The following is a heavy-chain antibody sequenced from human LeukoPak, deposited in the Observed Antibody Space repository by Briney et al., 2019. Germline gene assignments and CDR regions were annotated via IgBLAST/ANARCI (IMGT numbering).Heavy chain of an antibody. CDR2: ISSSSSYI. V-gene: IGHV3-21*01. D-gene: IGHD1-26*01. CDR1: GFTFSSYS. CDR3: AREGDGVLWELLSGWFDP. Sequence: GGSLRLSCAASGFTFSSYSMNWVRQAPGKGLEWVSSISSSSSYIYYADSVKGRFTISGDNAKNSLYLQMNSLRAEDTAVYYCAREGDGVLWELLSGWFDPWGQGTLVTVSS. J-gene: IGHJ5*02.